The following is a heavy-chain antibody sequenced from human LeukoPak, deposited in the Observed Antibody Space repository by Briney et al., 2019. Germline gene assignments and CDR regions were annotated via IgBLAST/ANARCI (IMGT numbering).Heavy chain of an antibody. J-gene: IGHJ4*02. V-gene: IGHV3-53*01. D-gene: IGHD2-2*01. CDR2: IYRGGNT. CDR1: GFTVSGNY. Sequence: GGSLRLSCAASGFTVSGNYMSWVRQAPGKGLEWVSFIYRGGNTHYADSVKGRFTISRDNSKNTLYLQMNSLRAEDTAVYYCAREGRVVPAAIPFDYWGQGTLVTVSS. CDR3: AREGRVVPAAIPFDY.